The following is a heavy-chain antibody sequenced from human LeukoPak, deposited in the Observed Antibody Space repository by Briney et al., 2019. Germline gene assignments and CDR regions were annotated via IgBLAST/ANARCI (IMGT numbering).Heavy chain of an antibody. CDR1: GGSISSSSYY. CDR2: IYYSGST. J-gene: IGHJ5*02. V-gene: IGHV4-39*01. Sequence: SETLSLTCTVSGGSISSSSYYWGWIRQPPGKGLEWIGRIYYSGSTYYNPSLKSRVTISVDTSKNQFSLKLSSVTAADTAVYYCARRRRITIFGVVTPRFGSWFDPWGQGTLVTVSS. D-gene: IGHD3-3*01. CDR3: ARRRRITIFGVVTPRFGSWFDP.